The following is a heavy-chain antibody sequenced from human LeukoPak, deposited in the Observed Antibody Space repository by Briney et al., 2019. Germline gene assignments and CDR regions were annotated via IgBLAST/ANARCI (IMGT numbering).Heavy chain of an antibody. CDR2: IIPIFGTA. Sequence: ASVKVSCKASGGTFSSYAISWVRQAPGQGLEWMGGIIPIFGTANYAQKFQGRVTITADESTSTAYMELSSLRSEDTAVYYCARDGESYSSSWDGGNWFDPWGQGTLVTVSS. J-gene: IGHJ5*02. CDR3: ARDGESYSSSWDGGNWFDP. D-gene: IGHD6-13*01. V-gene: IGHV1-69*13. CDR1: GGTFSSYA.